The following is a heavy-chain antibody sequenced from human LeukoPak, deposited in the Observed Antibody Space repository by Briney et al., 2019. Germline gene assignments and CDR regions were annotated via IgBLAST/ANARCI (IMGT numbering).Heavy chain of an antibody. CDR2: IYTSGST. V-gene: IGHV4-61*02. J-gene: IGHJ3*02. CDR3: ARGWYSSSWSAHAFDI. Sequence: SETLSLTCTVSGGSISSSSYYWSWIRQPAGKGLEWIGRIYTSGSTNYNPSLKSRVTISVDTSKNQFSLKLSSVTAADTAAYYCARGWYSSSWSAHAFDIWGQGTMVTVSS. D-gene: IGHD6-13*01. CDR1: GGSISSSSYY.